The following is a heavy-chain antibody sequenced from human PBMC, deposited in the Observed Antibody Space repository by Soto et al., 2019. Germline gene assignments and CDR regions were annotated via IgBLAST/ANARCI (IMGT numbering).Heavy chain of an antibody. Sequence: SETLSLTCTVSGGSISSYYWSWIRQPPGKGLEWIGYIYYSGSTNYNPSLKSRVTISVDTSKNQFSLKLSSVTAADTAVYYCASYGSGSYPPFDPWGQGTLVTVS. CDR2: IYYSGST. CDR3: ASYGSGSYPPFDP. J-gene: IGHJ5*02. CDR1: GGSISSYY. D-gene: IGHD3-10*01. V-gene: IGHV4-59*01.